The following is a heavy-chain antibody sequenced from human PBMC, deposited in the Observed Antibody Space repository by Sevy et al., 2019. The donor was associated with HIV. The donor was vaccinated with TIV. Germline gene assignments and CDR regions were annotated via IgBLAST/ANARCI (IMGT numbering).Heavy chain of an antibody. J-gene: IGHJ4*02. CDR2: ISGSAHRT. CDR3: VKEVSEYSYSDY. D-gene: IGHD5-18*01. V-gene: IGHV3-23*01. CDR1: GFTFSNYA. Sequence: GGSLRLSCAASGFTFSNYAMSWVRQTPGKGLEWVSAISGSAHRTYYTDSVKGRFTISGDNSKNMLFPQMNSLRAEDTAVYYCVKEVSEYSYSDYWGQGTLVTVSS.